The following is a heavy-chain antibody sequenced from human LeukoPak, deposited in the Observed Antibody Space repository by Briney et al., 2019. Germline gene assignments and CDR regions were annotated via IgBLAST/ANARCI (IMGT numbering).Heavy chain of an antibody. CDR3: ARGPTVTTDY. CDR1: GGSITTYY. CDR2: IYYGGTT. J-gene: IGHJ4*02. Sequence: SETLSLTCTVSGGSITTYYWSWIRQPPGKGLEWIGYIYYGGTTDYNPSLKSRVTMSVDTSMNQFSLRLSSLTAADTAVYYCARGPTVTTDYWGQGTLVTVSS. V-gene: IGHV4-59*08. D-gene: IGHD4-17*01.